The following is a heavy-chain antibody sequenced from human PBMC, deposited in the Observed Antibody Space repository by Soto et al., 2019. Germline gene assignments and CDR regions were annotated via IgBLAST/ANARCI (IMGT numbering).Heavy chain of an antibody. V-gene: IGHV1-58*02. CDR1: GFTFTSSA. J-gene: IGHJ5*02. CDR2: IVVGSGNT. Sequence: ASVKVSCKASGFTFTSSAMQWVRQARGQRLEWIGWIVVGSGNTNYAQKFQERVTITRDMSTSTAYMELSSLRSEDTAVYYCATSPPDYDFWSGYSATWFDPWGQGTLVTASS. D-gene: IGHD3-3*01. CDR3: ATSPPDYDFWSGYSATWFDP.